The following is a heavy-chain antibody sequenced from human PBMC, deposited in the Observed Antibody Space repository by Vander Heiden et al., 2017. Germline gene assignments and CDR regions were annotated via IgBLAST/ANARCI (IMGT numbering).Heavy chain of an antibody. CDR2: ISYDGSDS. CDR1: GFISSPSG. V-gene: IGHV3-30*03. Sequence: QVQLVDSGGGVGQPGKSLRLSCAASGFISSPSGMHWVRQAPGKGLEWVALISYDGSDSSYADSVRGRFAISRDNYKNTLYLQMNSLRPEDTAVYYCVAPKLGTDLYYFEYWGQGTLVTVSA. J-gene: IGHJ4*02. D-gene: IGHD7-27*01. CDR3: VAPKLGTDLYYFEY.